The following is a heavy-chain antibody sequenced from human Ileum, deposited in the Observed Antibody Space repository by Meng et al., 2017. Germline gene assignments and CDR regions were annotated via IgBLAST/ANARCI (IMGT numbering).Heavy chain of an antibody. CDR1: GFTFSSYE. CDR3: ARDVRYYDSSGYYYGCFDY. CDR2: ISSSGSTI. J-gene: IGHJ4*02. D-gene: IGHD3-22*01. V-gene: IGHV3-48*03. Sequence: GESLKTSCAASGFTFSSYEMNWVRQAPGKGLEWVSYISSSGSTIYYADSVKGRFTISRDNAKNSLYLQMNSLRAEDTAVYYCARDVRYYDSSGYYYGCFDYWGQGTLVTVSS.